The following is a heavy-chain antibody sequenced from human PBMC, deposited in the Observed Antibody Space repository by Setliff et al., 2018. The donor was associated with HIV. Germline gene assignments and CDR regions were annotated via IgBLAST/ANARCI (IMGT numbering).Heavy chain of an antibody. CDR1: GGSISSYY. V-gene: IGHV4-59*01. D-gene: IGHD1-1*01. Sequence: SETLSLTCTVSGGSISSYYWSWIRQPPGEGLEWIGSIYYSGSTYYNPSLKSRVTISVDTSKNHFSLKLRSVTAADTAVYYCAQLGMVDDFDCWGQGTPVTVSS. J-gene: IGHJ4*02. CDR2: IYYSGST. CDR3: AQLGMVDDFDC.